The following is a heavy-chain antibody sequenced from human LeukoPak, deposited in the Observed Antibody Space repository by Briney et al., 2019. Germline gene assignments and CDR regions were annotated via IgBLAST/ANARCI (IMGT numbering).Heavy chain of an antibody. J-gene: IGHJ5*02. CDR2: IYTSGST. V-gene: IGHV4-4*07. D-gene: IGHD4-17*01. Sequence: KTSETLSLTCTVSGGSISCYYWSWIRQPAGKGLEWIGRIYTSGSTNYNPSLKSRVTMSVDTSKNQFPLKLSSVTAADTAVYYCARDLEDYGDYVRWFDPWGQGTLVTVSS. CDR1: GGSISCYY. CDR3: ARDLEDYGDYVRWFDP.